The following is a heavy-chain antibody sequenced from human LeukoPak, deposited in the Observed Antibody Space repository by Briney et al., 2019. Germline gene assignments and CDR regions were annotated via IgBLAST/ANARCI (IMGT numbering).Heavy chain of an antibody. CDR1: GFTFSTYA. D-gene: IGHD1-26*01. V-gene: IGHV3-23*01. J-gene: IGHJ4*02. Sequence: PGGSLRLSCAASGFTFSTYAMSWVRQAPGKGLEWVSSIRGSDDTTFYADSVKGRFTISRDNSKNTLYLQMNSLRAEDTAVYYCAKDVGPLRPRDYWGQGTLVTVSS. CDR2: IRGSDDTT. CDR3: AKDVGPLRPRDY.